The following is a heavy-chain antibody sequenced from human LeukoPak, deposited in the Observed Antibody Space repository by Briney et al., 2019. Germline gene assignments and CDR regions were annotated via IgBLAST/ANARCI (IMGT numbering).Heavy chain of an antibody. CDR2: IYYSGNT. CDR1: GFTFSTYG. Sequence: PGGSLRLSCAASGFTFSTYGMHWVRQPPGQGLEWIGYIYYSGNTNCNPSLKSRVTISVDTSKNQFSLKLRSVTAADTAVYYCARMKGDYWGQGTLVTVSS. J-gene: IGHJ4*02. CDR3: ARMKGDY. V-gene: IGHV4-59*01.